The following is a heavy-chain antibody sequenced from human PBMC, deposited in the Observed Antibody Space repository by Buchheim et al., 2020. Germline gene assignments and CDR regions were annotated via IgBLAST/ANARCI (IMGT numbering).Heavy chain of an antibody. CDR2: INPSVGST. V-gene: IGHV1-46*01. Sequence: QVQLVQSGAEVKKPGASVKVSCKASGYTFTSYYMHWVRQAPGQGLEWMGIINPSVGSTSYAQKFQGRVTMTRDTSTSTAYMELSSLRSEDTAVYYWARGSREDTAMVGYYFDYWGQGAL. CDR3: ARGSREDTAMVGYYFDY. D-gene: IGHD5-18*01. J-gene: IGHJ4*02. CDR1: GYTFTSYY.